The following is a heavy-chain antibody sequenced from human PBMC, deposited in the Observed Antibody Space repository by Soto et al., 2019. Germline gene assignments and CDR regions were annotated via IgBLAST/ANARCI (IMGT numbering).Heavy chain of an antibody. CDR1: GFAFRHNY. CDR3: ATGGIYYET. Sequence: PGGSLRLSCTVSGFAFRHNYLTWIRQAPGKGLEWLSYINTGGSPAYYADSVKGRFTISTDIAKKSLYLQMDSLRADDTGVYYCATGGIYYETWGQRTLVTVSS. D-gene: IGHD1-26*01. J-gene: IGHJ5*02. CDR2: INTGGSPA. V-gene: IGHV3-11*01.